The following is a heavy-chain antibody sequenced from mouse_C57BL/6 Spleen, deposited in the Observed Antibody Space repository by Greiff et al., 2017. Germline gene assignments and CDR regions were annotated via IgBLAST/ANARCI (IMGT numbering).Heavy chain of an antibody. Sequence: GGGLVQPKGSLKLSCAASGFSFNTYAMNWVRQAPGKGWEWVARVRSKSNNYATYYADSVKDRFTISRDDSESILYLQMNNLKTEDTAMYYCVRGDNPDYWGQGTTLTVSS. CDR1: GFSFNTYA. CDR2: VRSKSNNYAT. V-gene: IGHV10-1*01. J-gene: IGHJ2*01. CDR3: VRGDNPDY. D-gene: IGHD1-3*01.